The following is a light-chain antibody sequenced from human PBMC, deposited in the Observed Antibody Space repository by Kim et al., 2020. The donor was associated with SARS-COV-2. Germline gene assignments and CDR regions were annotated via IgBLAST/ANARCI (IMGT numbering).Light chain of an antibody. Sequence: SYELTQPPSVSVSPGQTASITCSGDKLGDKYTCWYQQKPGQSPVLVIYQDRKRPSGIPERFSGSNSGNTVTLTISGTQAMDEADYYCQAWDSSTFVVFGGGTQLTVL. J-gene: IGLJ2*01. CDR1: KLGDKY. CDR2: QDR. V-gene: IGLV3-1*01. CDR3: QAWDSSTFVV.